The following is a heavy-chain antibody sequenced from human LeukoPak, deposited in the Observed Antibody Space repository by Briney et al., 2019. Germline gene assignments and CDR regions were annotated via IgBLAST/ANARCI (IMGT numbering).Heavy chain of an antibody. D-gene: IGHD6-13*01. CDR1: GYTFTSYD. CDR2: MNPNSGNT. J-gene: IGHJ4*02. Sequence: ASVKVSCKASGYTFTSYDINWVRQATGQGLEWMGWMNPNSGNTGYAQKFQGRVTMTRNTSISTAYMELSSLRSEDTAVYYCAHGTSSSWLTFDYWGQGTLVTVSS. CDR3: AHGTSSSWLTFDY. V-gene: IGHV1-8*01.